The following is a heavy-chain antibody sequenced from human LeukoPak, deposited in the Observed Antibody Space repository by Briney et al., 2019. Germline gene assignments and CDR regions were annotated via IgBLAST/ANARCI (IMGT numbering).Heavy chain of an antibody. Sequence: SGGSLRLSCAASGFTFSSYAMSWVRQAPGKGLEWVSAISYSGGSTYYADSVRGRFTISRDNAKNSLYLQMNSLRAEDTAVYYCASTYYYDSSGYRELDYWGQGTLVTVSS. D-gene: IGHD3-22*01. V-gene: IGHV3-23*01. CDR1: GFTFSSYA. CDR2: ISYSGGST. J-gene: IGHJ4*02. CDR3: ASTYYYDSSGYRELDY.